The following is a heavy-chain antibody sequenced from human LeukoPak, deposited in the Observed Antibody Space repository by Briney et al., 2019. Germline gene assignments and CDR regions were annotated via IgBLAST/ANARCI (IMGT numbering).Heavy chain of an antibody. D-gene: IGHD5-12*01. CDR1: GGTFSSYA. J-gene: IGHJ4*02. CDR3: ARRPSGFTNGDY. Sequence: SVKVSCKASGGTFSSYAISWVRQAPGQGLEWMGRIIPILGIANYAQKFQGRVTITADKSTSTAYMGLSSLRPEDTAVYYCARRPSGFTNGDYWGQGTLVTVSS. CDR2: IIPILGIA. V-gene: IGHV1-69*04.